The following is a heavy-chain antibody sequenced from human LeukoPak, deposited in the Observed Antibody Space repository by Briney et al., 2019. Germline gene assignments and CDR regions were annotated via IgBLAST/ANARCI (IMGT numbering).Heavy chain of an antibody. CDR1: GYSFTSYG. CDR2: INPYNGNT. V-gene: IGHV1-18*01. J-gene: IGHJ4*02. CDR3: ARDRVQLERRLDY. D-gene: IGHD1-1*01. Sequence: GASVKVSCKASGYSFTSYGITWVRQAPGQGLEWMGWINPYNGNTNYAQKFQGRVTMTRDTSISTAYMELSRLRSDDTAVYYCARDRVQLERRLDYWGQGTLVTVSS.